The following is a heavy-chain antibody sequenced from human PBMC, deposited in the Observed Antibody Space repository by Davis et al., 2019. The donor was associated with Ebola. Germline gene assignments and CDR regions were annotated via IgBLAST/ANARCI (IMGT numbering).Heavy chain of an antibody. CDR1: GFTFSTYW. D-gene: IGHD3-10*01. CDR2: IESDGSST. V-gene: IGHV3-74*01. CDR3: ARDWDYYGSGSYYDKLDY. Sequence: PGGSLRLSCAASGFTFSTYWMHWVRQAPGKGLVWVSRIESDGSSTSYGDSVKGRFTISRDNAKSTLYLQMNSLRAEDTAVYYCARDWDYYGSGSYYDKLDYWGQGTLVTVSS. J-gene: IGHJ4*02.